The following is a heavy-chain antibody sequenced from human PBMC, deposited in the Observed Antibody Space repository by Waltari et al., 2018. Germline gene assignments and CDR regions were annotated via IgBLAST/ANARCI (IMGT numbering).Heavy chain of an antibody. D-gene: IGHD3-16*01. V-gene: IGHV3-21*01. J-gene: IGHJ4*02. CDR3: AGGGLGGYYFDY. CDR1: GFTFSSSR. Sequence: EVQLVVSGGGLVKPGGSLRLSCAASGFTFSSSRMNWVRQAPGKGLEWVSSISSSISYVYYANSVKGRFTISRNNAKNSLYLQMNSLRAEDTAVYYCAGGGLGGYYFDYWGQGTLVTVSS. CDR2: ISSSISYV.